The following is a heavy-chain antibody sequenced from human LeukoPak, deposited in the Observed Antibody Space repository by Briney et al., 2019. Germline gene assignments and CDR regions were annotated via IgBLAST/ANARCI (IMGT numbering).Heavy chain of an antibody. CDR3: AKDLPGYSYSRMFDY. Sequence: GGSLRLSCEASGFTFSSYAMSWVRQAPGKGLEWVSVISGSGGSTYYADSVKGRFTISRDNSKNTLYLQMNSLRAEDTAVYYCAKDLPGYSYSRMFDYWGQGTLVTVSS. CDR2: ISGSGGST. J-gene: IGHJ4*02. CDR1: GFTFSSYA. V-gene: IGHV3-23*01. D-gene: IGHD5-18*01.